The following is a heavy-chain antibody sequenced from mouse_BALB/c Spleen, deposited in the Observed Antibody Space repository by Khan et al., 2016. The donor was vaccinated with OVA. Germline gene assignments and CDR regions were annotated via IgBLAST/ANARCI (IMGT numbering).Heavy chain of an antibody. CDR2: IYPNDGDS. J-gene: IGHJ3*01. D-gene: IGHD1-2*01. CDR1: GYTFSDYN. CDR3: VRSGYGSFAF. V-gene: IGHV1S29*02. Sequence: EVQLLESGPELVKPGASVKISCKASGYTFSDYNMDWVKQSLGKRLEWLGYIYPNDGDSGYNQKFKTKVTLTVDMSSSTAYMELSSLTSEDSAVYYCVRSGYGSFAFWGQGTLVTVS.